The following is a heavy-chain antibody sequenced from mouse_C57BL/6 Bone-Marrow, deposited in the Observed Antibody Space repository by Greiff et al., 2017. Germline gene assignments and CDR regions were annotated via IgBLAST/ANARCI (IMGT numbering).Heavy chain of an antibody. D-gene: IGHD2-1*01. V-gene: IGHV1-72*01. Sequence: QVQLQQPGAELVKPGASVKLSCKASGYPFTGYWMHWVKQRPGRGLEWIGRINPNSGVTKYNEKFKSKATLTVDKPSSTAYMQLRSLTSEDSAVYYCAHGNYFYWYFAVWGTGTTVTVSS. CDR3: AHGNYFYWYFAV. J-gene: IGHJ1*03. CDR2: INPNSGVT. CDR1: GYPFTGYW.